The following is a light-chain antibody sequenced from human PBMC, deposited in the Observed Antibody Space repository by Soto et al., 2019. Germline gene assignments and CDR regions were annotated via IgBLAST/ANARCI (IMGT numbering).Light chain of an antibody. CDR2: RNN. J-gene: IGLJ2*01. Sequence: QAVVTQPPSASGTPGQRVTISCSGSSSNIGSNYVFWYQHLPGTALKLLIYRNNQRPSGVPDRFSGSKSGTSASLAISGLRSEDETDYYCAAWDDSLSGVVFGGGTKLTVL. CDR3: AAWDDSLSGVV. CDR1: SSNIGSNY. V-gene: IGLV1-47*01.